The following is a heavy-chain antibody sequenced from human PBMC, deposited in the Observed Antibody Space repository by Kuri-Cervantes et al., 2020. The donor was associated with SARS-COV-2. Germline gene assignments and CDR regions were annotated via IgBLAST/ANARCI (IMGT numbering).Heavy chain of an antibody. D-gene: IGHD3-3*01. CDR2: IIPILGIA. J-gene: IGHJ4*02. CDR1: GGTFSSYA. CDR3: ARLSLYYDFWSGYLH. Sequence: SVKVSCKASGGTFSSYAISWVRQAPGQGLEWMGRIIPILGIANYAQKFQGRVTITADKSTSTAYMELRSLRSGDTAVYYCARLSLYYDFWSGYLHWGQGTRVTCSS. V-gene: IGHV1-69*04.